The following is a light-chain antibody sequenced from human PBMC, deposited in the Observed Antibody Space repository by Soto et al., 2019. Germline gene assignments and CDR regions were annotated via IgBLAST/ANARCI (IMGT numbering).Light chain of an antibody. CDR1: SSNIGNNY. J-gene: IGLJ2*01. CDR2: END. V-gene: IGLV1-51*02. CDR3: GTWDSSLSAVV. Sequence: QSVLTQPPSVSAAPGQKVTISCSGSSSNIGNNYVSWYQQLPGTAPKLLIYENDKRPSGIPDRFSGSKSGTSATLGITGLQSEDESDYYCGTWDSSLSAVVFGGGTQLTVL.